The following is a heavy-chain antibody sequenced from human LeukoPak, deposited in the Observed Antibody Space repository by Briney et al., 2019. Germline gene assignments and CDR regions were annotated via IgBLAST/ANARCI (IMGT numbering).Heavy chain of an antibody. D-gene: IGHD2-2*01. V-gene: IGHV1-2*02. CDR2: INPNSGGT. CDR3: ARGNCSSTSCYVFDY. J-gene: IGHJ4*02. CDR1: GYTFTGYY. Sequence: GASVKASCKASGYTFTGYYMHWVRQAPGQGLEWMGWINPNSGGTNYSQKFQGRVTMTRDTSISTAYMELSRLRSDDTAVYYCARGNCSSTSCYVFDYWGQGTLVTVSS.